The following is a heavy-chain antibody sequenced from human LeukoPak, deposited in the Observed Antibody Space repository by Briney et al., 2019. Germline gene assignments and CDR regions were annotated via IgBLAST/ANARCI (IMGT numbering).Heavy chain of an antibody. CDR3: AKDTSNYYDSSGYTSSFGY. Sequence: PGGSLRLSCAASGFTFSSYAMSWVRQAPGKGLEWVSAVSAGGGSTYYADSVKGRFTISRDNFKNTLYLQMNSLRAEDTAVYYCAKDTSNYYDSSGYTSSFGYWGQGTLVTVSS. V-gene: IGHV3-23*01. CDR2: VSAGGGST. CDR1: GFTFSSYA. J-gene: IGHJ4*02. D-gene: IGHD3-22*01.